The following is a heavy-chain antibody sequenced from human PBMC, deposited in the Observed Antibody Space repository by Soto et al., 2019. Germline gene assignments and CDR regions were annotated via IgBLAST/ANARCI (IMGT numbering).Heavy chain of an antibody. CDR2: INWNGGSK. CDR3: ARKGVDYYYDACDTTGYYYKGAFDI. D-gene: IGHD3-22*01. CDR1: GFTFDEYA. V-gene: IGHV3-20*04. Sequence: GGSLRLSCAASGFTFDEYALTWVRQAPGKGLEWVAGINWNGGSKGYADSVKGRFTISRDNAKSSLYLQMNSLRAEDTAIYYCARKGVDYYYDACDTTGYYYKGAFDIWGQGTMVTVSS. J-gene: IGHJ3*02.